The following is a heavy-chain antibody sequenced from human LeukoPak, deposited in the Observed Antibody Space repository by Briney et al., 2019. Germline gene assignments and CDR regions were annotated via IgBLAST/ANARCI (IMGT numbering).Heavy chain of an antibody. CDR3: AKGSYYYDSADYFDY. V-gene: IGHV3-23*01. CDR1: GFTFSSYA. CDR2: LSGSGGNT. Sequence: PGGSLRLSCAASGFTFSSYAMSWVPQAQGKGLEWVSTLSGSGGNTYYADSVKGRVTISRDNSKNTLYLQMNSLRAEDTAVYHCAKGSYYYDSADYFDYWGQGTLVTVSS. J-gene: IGHJ4*02. D-gene: IGHD3-22*01.